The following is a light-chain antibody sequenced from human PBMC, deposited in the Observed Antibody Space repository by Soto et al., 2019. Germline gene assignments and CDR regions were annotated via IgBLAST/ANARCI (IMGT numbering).Light chain of an antibody. Sequence: QSVLNQSPSASGSPGQSVTISCTGTSSDIGGYNSVSWYQQHPGKAPKVMIYDVTKRPSGVPDRFSGSKSGNTASLTVSALQAEDEADYYCSSYTDRKNLVFGTGTKVTVL. V-gene: IGLV2-8*01. CDR2: DVT. J-gene: IGLJ1*01. CDR1: SSDIGGYNS. CDR3: SSYTDRKNLV.